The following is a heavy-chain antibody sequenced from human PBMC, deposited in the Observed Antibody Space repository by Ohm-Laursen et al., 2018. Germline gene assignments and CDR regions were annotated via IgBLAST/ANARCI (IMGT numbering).Heavy chain of an antibody. J-gene: IGHJ4*02. CDR2: ISYDGSNK. CDR1: GFTFSSYG. V-gene: IGHV3-30*03. D-gene: IGHD5-24*01. Sequence: SLRLSCAASGFTFSSYGMHWVRQAPGKGLEWVAVISYDGSNKYYADSVKGRFTISRDNSKNTLYLQMNSLRAEDTAVYYCARDPADGDKWGQGTLVTVSS. CDR3: ARDPADGDK.